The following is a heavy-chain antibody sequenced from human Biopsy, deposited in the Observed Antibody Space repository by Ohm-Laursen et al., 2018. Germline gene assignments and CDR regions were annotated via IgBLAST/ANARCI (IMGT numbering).Heavy chain of an antibody. CDR2: INQSGST. V-gene: IGHV4-34*08. CDR3: GNEVYGRDY. J-gene: IGHJ4*02. D-gene: IGHD4-17*01. Sequence: GTLSLTCAVFGRTFSDYRWTWIRQPPGKGLEWIGQINQSGSTNYNPSLKSRVTISEDTSKYEFSLRLTSVTAADTAVYFCGNEVYGRDYWGLGARVTVSS. CDR1: GRTFSDYR.